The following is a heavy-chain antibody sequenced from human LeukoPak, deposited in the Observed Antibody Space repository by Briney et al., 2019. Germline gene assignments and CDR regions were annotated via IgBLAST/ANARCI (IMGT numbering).Heavy chain of an antibody. J-gene: IGHJ4*02. CDR1: GGCICISNYC. CDR3: TTSYGDHDYVDY. Sequence: SETLSLTCTVSGGCICISNYCWDWIRQPPGKGLEWIGSLCYSGNTYQNPYLKSRLTISGDTSQNQFSLRLSSVTAADTAVYYCTTSYGDHDYVDYWGQGNLVTVSS. V-gene: IGHV4-39*01. CDR2: LCYSGNT. D-gene: IGHD5-12*01.